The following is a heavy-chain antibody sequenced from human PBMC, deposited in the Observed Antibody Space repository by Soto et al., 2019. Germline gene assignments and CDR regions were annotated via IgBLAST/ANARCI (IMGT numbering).Heavy chain of an antibody. CDR2: IWYDGSNK. CDR1: GFTFSSYG. V-gene: IGHV3-33*01. J-gene: IGHJ4*02. Sequence: GGSLRLSCAASGFTFSSYGMHWVRQAPGKGLEWVAVIWYDGSNKYYADSVKGRFTISRDNSKNTLYLQMNSLRAEDTAVYYCARDGVDIVVVPAAIPYYFDYWGQGTLVTVSS. CDR3: ARDGVDIVVVPAAIPYYFDY. D-gene: IGHD2-2*03.